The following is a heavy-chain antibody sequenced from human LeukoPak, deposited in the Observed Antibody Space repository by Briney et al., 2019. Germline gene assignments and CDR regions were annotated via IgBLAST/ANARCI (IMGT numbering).Heavy chain of an antibody. J-gene: IGHJ4*02. D-gene: IGHD2-15*01. CDR1: GYTFTSYG. V-gene: IGHV1-18*01. CDR3: ARQLGSGENYYFDY. CDR2: ISAYNGNT. Sequence: ASVKVSCKASGYTFTSYGISWVRQAPGQGLEWMGWISAYNGNTNYAQKLQGRVTMTRDTSISTAYMELSRLRSDDTAVYYCARQLGSGENYYFDYWGQGTLVTVSS.